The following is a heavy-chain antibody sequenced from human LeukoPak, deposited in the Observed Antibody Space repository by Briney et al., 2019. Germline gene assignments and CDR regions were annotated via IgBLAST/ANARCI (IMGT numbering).Heavy chain of an antibody. V-gene: IGHV4-39*07. Sequence: SETLSLTCTVSGGSISSSSYYWGWIRQPPGKGLEWIGSIYYSGSTYYNPSLKSRVSISVDTSKNQFSLRLSSVTAADTAVYYCARGGYCGGDCYFYYWGQGTLVTVSS. D-gene: IGHD2-21*02. J-gene: IGHJ4*02. CDR1: GGSISSSSYY. CDR2: IYYSGST. CDR3: ARGGYCGGDCYFYY.